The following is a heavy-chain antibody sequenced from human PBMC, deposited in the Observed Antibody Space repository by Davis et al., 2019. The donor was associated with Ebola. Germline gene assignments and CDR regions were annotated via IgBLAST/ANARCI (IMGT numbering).Heavy chain of an antibody. D-gene: IGHD6-19*01. CDR2: IHHSGST. J-gene: IGHJ6*02. Sequence: MPSETLSLTCAVSGGSISSDDYSWSCIRQPPGKGVEWIAYIHHSGSTYCNPSLKSRVTISVDRSKNQFSLKLSSVTAADTAVYYCAGIAVAGLYYYGMDVWGQGTTVTVSS. CDR1: GGSISSDDYS. CDR3: AGIAVAGLYYYGMDV. V-gene: IGHV4-30-2*01.